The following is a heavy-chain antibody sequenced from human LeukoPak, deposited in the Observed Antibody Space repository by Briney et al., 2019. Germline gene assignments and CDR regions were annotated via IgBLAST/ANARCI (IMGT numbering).Heavy chain of an antibody. CDR2: IYYSGST. CDR1: GGSVSSGGYY. CDR3: ARDVVTMVRGVIIASFDY. D-gene: IGHD3-10*01. J-gene: IGHJ4*02. Sequence: KPSETLSLTCTVSGGSVSSGGYYWSWIRQPPGKGLEWIGYIYYSGSTNYNPSLKSRVTISVDTSKNQFSLKLSSVTAADTAVYYCARDVVTMVRGVIIASFDYWGQGTLVTVSS. V-gene: IGHV4-61*08.